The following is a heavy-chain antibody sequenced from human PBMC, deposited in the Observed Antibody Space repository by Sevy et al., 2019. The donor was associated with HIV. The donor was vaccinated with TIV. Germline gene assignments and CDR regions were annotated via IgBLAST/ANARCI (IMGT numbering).Heavy chain of an antibody. J-gene: IGHJ5*02. Sequence: ASLKVSCKASGYTFTTYGITWVRQAPGQGLEWMGWISTYNSITNYAQKFQGRVTMTTDTSTGTAYMELRSLRSDDTAVYYCARSTQVAGRSNWFDPWGQGTLVTVFS. CDR1: GYTFTTYG. CDR2: ISTYNSIT. CDR3: ARSTQVAGRSNWFDP. V-gene: IGHV1-18*01. D-gene: IGHD6-19*01.